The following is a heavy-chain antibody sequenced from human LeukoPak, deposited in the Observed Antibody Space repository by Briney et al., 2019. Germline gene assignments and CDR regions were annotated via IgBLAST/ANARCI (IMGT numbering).Heavy chain of an antibody. D-gene: IGHD6-19*01. V-gene: IGHV3-7*03. CDR3: FQDLYSSGSGY. J-gene: IGHJ4*02. Sequence: GGSLRLSCAASGFTFSSYWMSWVRQAPGKGLEWVANIKQDGSEKYYVDSVKGRFTISRDNAKNSLYLQMNSLRAEDTALYYCFQDLYSSGSGYWGQGTLVTVSS. CDR2: IKQDGSEK. CDR1: GFTFSSYW.